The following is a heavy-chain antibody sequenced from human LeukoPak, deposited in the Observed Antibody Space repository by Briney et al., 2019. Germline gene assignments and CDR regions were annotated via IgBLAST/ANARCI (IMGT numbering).Heavy chain of an antibody. J-gene: IGHJ4*02. Sequence: GGSLRLSCAASGFTFSGSSMHWVRQTSGRGLECVGRIRSKANNYATDYTASVKGRFTISRDDSKNTTYLQMNSLKTEDTVVYYCTSSYHFDSRRYFGGDYWGQGTLVTVSS. CDR2: IRSKANNYAT. V-gene: IGHV3-73*01. CDR1: GFTFSGSS. CDR3: TSSYHFDSRRYFGGDY. D-gene: IGHD3-22*01.